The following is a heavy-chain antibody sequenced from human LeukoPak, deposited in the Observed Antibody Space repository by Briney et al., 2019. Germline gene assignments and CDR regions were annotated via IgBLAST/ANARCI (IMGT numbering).Heavy chain of an antibody. CDR3: ARPDSSGWYLGAFDI. D-gene: IGHD6-19*01. J-gene: IGHJ3*02. CDR1: GGSISSYY. Sequence: SETLSLTCTVSGGSISSYYWSWIRQPPGKGLDWIGYIYYSGSTNYNPSLKSRVTISVDTSKNQFSLKLSSVTAADTAVYYCARPDSSGWYLGAFDIWGQGTMVTVSS. CDR2: IYYSGST. V-gene: IGHV4-59*08.